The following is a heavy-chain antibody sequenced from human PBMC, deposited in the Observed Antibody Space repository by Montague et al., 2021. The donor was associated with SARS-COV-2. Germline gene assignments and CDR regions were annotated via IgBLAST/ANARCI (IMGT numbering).Heavy chain of an antibody. V-gene: IGHV3-66*01. D-gene: IGHD3-22*01. CDR2: IYSGGST. CDR3: ARGYYDSSGYYATVGVH. Sequence: SLRPSCAASGFTVSSNYMSWVRQAPGKGLEWVSVIYSGGSTYYADSVKGRFTISRDNSKNTLYLQMNSLRAEDTAVYYCARGYYDSSGYYATVGVHWGQGTLVTVSS. J-gene: IGHJ4*02. CDR1: GFTVSSNY.